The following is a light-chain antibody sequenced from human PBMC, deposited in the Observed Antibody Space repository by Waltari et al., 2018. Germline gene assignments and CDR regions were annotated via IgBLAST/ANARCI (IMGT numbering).Light chain of an antibody. CDR1: SSNIGSDF. CDR3: AAWDDSLSGPGV. J-gene: IGLJ3*02. Sequence: QSVLTQPPSASGTPGQRVTISCSGSSSNIGSDFLYWYQQLPGTAPKLLVNRNNQRPAGVPDRFAGSKSGTSASLAISGLRSEDEADYYCAAWDDSLSGPGVFGGGTKLTVL. CDR2: RNN. V-gene: IGLV1-47*01.